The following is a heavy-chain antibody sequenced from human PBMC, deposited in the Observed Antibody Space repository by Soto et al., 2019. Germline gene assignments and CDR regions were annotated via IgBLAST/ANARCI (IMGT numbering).Heavy chain of an antibody. J-gene: IGHJ3*02. D-gene: IGHD2-21*01. CDR3: ARGNDWKSSTFDI. CDR1: GGSLIDDY. V-gene: IGHV4-59*01. CDR2: VYSSGST. Sequence: QVQLQESGPGLVKPLETVSLTCTVTGGSLIDDYWNWIRQPPGKGLEWIGYVYSSGSTNYNPSPKSRVTISVDRSKNQFSLKLSSVTAADTAVYYCARGNDWKSSTFDIWGHGTMVSVSS.